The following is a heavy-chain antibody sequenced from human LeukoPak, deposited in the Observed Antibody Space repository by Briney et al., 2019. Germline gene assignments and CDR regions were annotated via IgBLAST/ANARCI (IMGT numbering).Heavy chain of an antibody. CDR3: ARVVGHNSFDY. Sequence: PGRSLRLSCVASGFTFSNNGMHWVRQAPGKGLEWVAVIWYDGSKEYYEDSVKGRFTISRDNSKNTVYLQMNSLIAEDTAVYYCARVVGHNSFDYWGQGTLVTVSS. V-gene: IGHV3-33*01. CDR1: GFTFSNNG. J-gene: IGHJ4*02. CDR2: IWYDGSKE. D-gene: IGHD6-6*01.